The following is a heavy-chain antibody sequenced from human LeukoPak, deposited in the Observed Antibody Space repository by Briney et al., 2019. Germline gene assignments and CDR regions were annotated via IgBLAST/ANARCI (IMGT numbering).Heavy chain of an antibody. CDR2: IYPGDSDT. J-gene: IGHJ4*02. CDR3: ARSHITYGSGSYYSD. CDR1: GYSFTSYW. V-gene: IGHV5-51*01. D-gene: IGHD3-10*01. Sequence: GESLKISCKGSGYSFTSYWIGWVRQMPGKGLEWMGIIYPGDSDTRYSPSFQGQVTISADKSISTAYLQWSSLKASDTAMYYCARSHITYGSGSYYSDWGQGTLVTVSP.